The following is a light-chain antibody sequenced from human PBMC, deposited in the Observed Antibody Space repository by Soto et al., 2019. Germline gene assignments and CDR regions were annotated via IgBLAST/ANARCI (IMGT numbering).Light chain of an antibody. J-gene: IGLJ2*01. Sequence: QSVLTQPPSVSGAPGQRVTISCTGSSSNIGAGYDVHWYQQLPGTAPKLLIYGNSNRPSGVPDRVSGSKSGTSASLAITGLRAEDEAGYYCQSYDSSLRVVVFGGGTKLTVL. CDR2: GNS. CDR1: SSNIGAGYD. V-gene: IGLV1-40*01. CDR3: QSYDSSLRVVV.